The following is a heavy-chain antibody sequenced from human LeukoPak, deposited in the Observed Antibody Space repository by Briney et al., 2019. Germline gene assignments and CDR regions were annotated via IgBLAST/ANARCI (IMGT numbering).Heavy chain of an antibody. D-gene: IGHD1-1*01. CDR2: ISSSGSTI. V-gene: IGHV3-48*03. CDR1: GFTFSSYE. CDR3: ARCTTGKTFGSLREIKKSREIDY. Sequence: GGSLRLSCAASGFTFSSYEMNWVRQAPGKGLEWVSYISSSGSTIYYADSVKGRFTISRDNAKNSLYLQMNSLRGEDTAVYYCARCTTGKTFGSLREIKKSREIDYWGQGTLVTVSS. J-gene: IGHJ4*02.